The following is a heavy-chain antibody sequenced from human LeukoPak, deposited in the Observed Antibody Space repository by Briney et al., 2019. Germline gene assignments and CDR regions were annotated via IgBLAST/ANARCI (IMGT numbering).Heavy chain of an antibody. Sequence: SETLSLTCAVYGGSFSGYYWSWIRQPPGKGLEWIGEIYHSGSTNYNPSLKSRVTISVDTSKNQFSLKLSSVTAADTAVYYCARLRPYRYGYSTYYYYMDVWDKGTTVTVSS. J-gene: IGHJ6*03. V-gene: IGHV4-34*01. CDR3: ARLRPYRYGYSTYYYYMDV. D-gene: IGHD5-18*01. CDR1: GGSFSGYY. CDR2: IYHSGST.